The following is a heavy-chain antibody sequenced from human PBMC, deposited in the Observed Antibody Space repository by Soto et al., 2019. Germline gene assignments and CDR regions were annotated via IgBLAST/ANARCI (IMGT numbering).Heavy chain of an antibody. CDR3: AHRDRASGGLFDH. J-gene: IGHJ4*02. CDR2: IYWDDDN. Sequence: QITLKESGPTLVKPTQTLTLTCTFSGFSLSTSGVAVGWIRQSPGKALEWLSVIYWDDDNRSSPSLRNRLTITQDTSNNQVVLTRTKLDPVDTATYYWAHRDRASGGLFDHWGQGILVTVSS. V-gene: IGHV2-5*02. CDR1: GFSLSTSGVA. D-gene: IGHD3-10*01.